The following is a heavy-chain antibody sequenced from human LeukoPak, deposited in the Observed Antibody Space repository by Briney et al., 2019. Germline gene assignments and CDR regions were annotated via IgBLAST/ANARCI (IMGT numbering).Heavy chain of an antibody. CDR3: ARDGGVAPHNWFDP. D-gene: IGHD2-8*02. CDR2: IYYSVNT. CDR1: GRSISSGGYS. J-gene: IGHJ5*02. Sequence: SETLSLTCAVSGRSISSGGYSWSWIRQPPGKGLEWIGYIYYSVNTYYSPSLKSRVTISVDTSKNQFSLKLSSVTAADTAVYYCARDGGVAPHNWFDPWGQGTLVTVSS. V-gene: IGHV4-30-4*07.